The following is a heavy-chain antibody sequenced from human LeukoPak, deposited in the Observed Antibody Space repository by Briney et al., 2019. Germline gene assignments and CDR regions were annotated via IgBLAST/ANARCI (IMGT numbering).Heavy chain of an antibody. V-gene: IGHV3-20*04. J-gene: IGHJ4*02. CDR2: INWNGGST. CDR1: GFTFDDYG. D-gene: IGHD3-22*01. Sequence: GGSLRLSCAASGFTFDDYGMSWVRQAPGKGLEWVSGINWNGGSTGYAGSVKGRFTISRDNAKNSLYLQMNSLRAEDTALFYCARGSGIYYDSSLGYWGQGTLVTVSS. CDR3: ARGSGIYYDSSLGY.